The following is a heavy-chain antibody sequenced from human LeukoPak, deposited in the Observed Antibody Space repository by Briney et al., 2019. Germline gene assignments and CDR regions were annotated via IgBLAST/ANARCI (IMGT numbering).Heavy chain of an antibody. CDR3: ARDLYCSGGSCYHRFDAFDI. CDR2: INPNSGGT. D-gene: IGHD2-15*01. J-gene: IGHJ3*02. CDR1: GYTFTGYY. V-gene: IGHV1-2*02. Sequence: GASVKVSCKASGYTFTGYYMHWVRQAPGQGLEWMGWINPNSGGTNYAQKFQGRVTMTRDTSISTAYMELSRLRSDDTAVYYCARDLYCSGGSCYHRFDAFDIWGQGTMVTVSS.